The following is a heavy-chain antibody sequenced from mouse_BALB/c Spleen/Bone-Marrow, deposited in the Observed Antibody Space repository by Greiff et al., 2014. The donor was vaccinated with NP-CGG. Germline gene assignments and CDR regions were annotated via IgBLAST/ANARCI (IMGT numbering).Heavy chain of an antibody. V-gene: IGHV14-4*02. CDR3: NAAIYYSNHFDV. CDR2: IDPENGDT. Sequence: EVKLMESGAELVRSGASVKLSCTASGFNIKDYYMHWVKQRPEQGLEWIGWIDPENGDTEYAPKFQGKATMTADTSSNTAYLQLSSLTSEDTAVYYCNAAIYYSNHFDVWGAGTTVTVSS. CDR1: GFNIKDYY. J-gene: IGHJ1*01. D-gene: IGHD2-5*01.